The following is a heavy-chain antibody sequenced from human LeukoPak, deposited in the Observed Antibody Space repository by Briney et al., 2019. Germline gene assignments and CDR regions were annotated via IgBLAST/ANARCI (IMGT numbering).Heavy chain of an antibody. J-gene: IGHJ6*02. CDR1: GYALSSYD. Sequence: SVKLSCKASGYALSSYDINWVRQATRPGRGWMGWMKLNSGNTAYAQKFHSRVTMTRNTSISTAYVELSSLRSEDTAVYYCARGQWELLGDYYGMDVWGQGTTVTVSS. V-gene: IGHV1-8*01. D-gene: IGHD1-26*01. CDR3: ARGQWELLGDYYGMDV. CDR2: MKLNSGNT.